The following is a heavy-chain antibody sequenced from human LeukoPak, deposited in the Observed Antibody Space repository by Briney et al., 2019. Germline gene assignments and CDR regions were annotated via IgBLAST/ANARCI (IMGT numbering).Heavy chain of an antibody. Sequence: GGSLRLSCAASGFTVSSNYMSWVRQAPGKGLEWVSVIYSGDSTYYADSVKGRFTISRDNSMNTLYLQMNSLRAEDTAVYYCARGISGSYFDYWGQGTLVTVSS. D-gene: IGHD1-26*01. CDR3: ARGISGSYFDY. CDR1: GFTVSSNY. CDR2: IYSGDST. J-gene: IGHJ4*02. V-gene: IGHV3-53*01.